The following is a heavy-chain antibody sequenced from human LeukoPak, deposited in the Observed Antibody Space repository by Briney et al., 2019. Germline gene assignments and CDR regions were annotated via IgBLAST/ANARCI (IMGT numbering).Heavy chain of an antibody. CDR1: GFTFSRHY. Sequence: GGSLRLSCVASGFTFSRHYMHSARQATGKGLEWVSAIGTLHDTFYPDSVKGRFTISRENAKNSLYLQMNSLSAGDTSVYYCATGRSSGWSYAFDIWGQGTMVTVSS. J-gene: IGHJ3*02. CDR3: ATGRSSGWSYAFDI. D-gene: IGHD6-19*01. V-gene: IGHV3-13*01. CDR2: IGTLHDT.